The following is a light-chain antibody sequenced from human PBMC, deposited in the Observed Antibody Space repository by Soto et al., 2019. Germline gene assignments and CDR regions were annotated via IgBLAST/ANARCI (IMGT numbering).Light chain of an antibody. CDR3: QQYGSSPT. J-gene: IGKJ5*01. V-gene: IGKV3-20*01. CDR2: GTS. Sequence: DIVLTQSPGTLSLSPGERAALACRASQSVRNNYVAWYQQRPGQAPRLLISGTSRRATGVPDRFSGSGSGTDFTLTITRLDPEDFAVYFCQQYGSSPTFGQGTRLDFK. CDR1: QSVRNNY.